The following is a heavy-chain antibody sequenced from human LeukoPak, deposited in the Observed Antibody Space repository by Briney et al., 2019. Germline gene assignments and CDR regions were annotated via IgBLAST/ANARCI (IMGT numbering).Heavy chain of an antibody. V-gene: IGHV3-30*18. J-gene: IGHJ4*02. Sequence: GGSLRLSCAASGFNFSSYSMHWVRQAPSKGLEWVAVISYDGRNNYYGDSVKGRFTISRDNSKNTLYLQMTSLRAEDTALYYCAKEKDYYVSTSCDYWGQGTQVTVSS. CDR3: AKEKDYYVSTSCDY. CDR1: GFNFSSYS. D-gene: IGHD3-10*01. CDR2: ISYDGRNN.